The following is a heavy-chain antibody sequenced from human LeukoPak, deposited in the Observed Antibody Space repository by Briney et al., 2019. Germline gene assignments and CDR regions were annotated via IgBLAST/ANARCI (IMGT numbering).Heavy chain of an antibody. Sequence: PSETLSLTCTVSGGSISSSSYYWGWIRQPPGKGLEWIGSIYYSGSTYYNPSLKSRITISVDTSKSQFSLKLSSVTAADTAVYYCARRYGRRSYYFDSWGQGILVTVSS. CDR1: GGSISSSSYY. CDR3: ARRYGRRSYYFDS. J-gene: IGHJ4*02. V-gene: IGHV4-39*01. CDR2: IYYSGST. D-gene: IGHD5-18*01.